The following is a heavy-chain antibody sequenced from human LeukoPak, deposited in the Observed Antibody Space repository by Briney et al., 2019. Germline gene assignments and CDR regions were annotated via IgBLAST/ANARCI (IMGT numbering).Heavy chain of an antibody. V-gene: IGHV3-66*03. D-gene: IGHD6-13*01. Sequence: GGSLRLSCAASGFTVSSNYMSWVRQAPGRGLEWVSVIYSSGTTYYADSVKGRFTISRDNSKNTLYLQMNSLRAEDTAVYYCARDGGIAAAGTSYYYYYYGMDVWGQGTTVTVSS. CDR1: GFTVSSNY. CDR2: IYSSGTT. J-gene: IGHJ6*02. CDR3: ARDGGIAAAGTSYYYYYYGMDV.